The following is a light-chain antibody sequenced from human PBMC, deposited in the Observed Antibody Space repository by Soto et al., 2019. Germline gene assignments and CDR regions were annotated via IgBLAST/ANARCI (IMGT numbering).Light chain of an antibody. J-gene: IGKJ1*01. Sequence: DSQMTQSPSSLSASVGDRVTIACRASQYINNYLAWYQQKPGKVPKLLIKAASTLQSGVPSRFSGSGSGTDFTLTISSLQPEGAATYYCQKYNIAPWTFGQGTKVEIK. V-gene: IGKV1-27*01. CDR3: QKYNIAPWT. CDR1: QYINNY. CDR2: AAS.